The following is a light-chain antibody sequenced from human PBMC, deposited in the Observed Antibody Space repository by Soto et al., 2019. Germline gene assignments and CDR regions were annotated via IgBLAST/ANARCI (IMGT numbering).Light chain of an antibody. Sequence: QSVLTQPPSAAGTPGQRVTISCSGSSSNIGSNTVNWYQQLPGTAPKLLIYSNNQRPSGVPDRFSGSKSGTSASLAISGLQSEYEADYYCAAWDDSLNASYVFVTGTKLTVL. V-gene: IGLV1-44*01. CDR2: SNN. J-gene: IGLJ1*01. CDR1: SSNIGSNT. CDR3: AAWDDSLNASYV.